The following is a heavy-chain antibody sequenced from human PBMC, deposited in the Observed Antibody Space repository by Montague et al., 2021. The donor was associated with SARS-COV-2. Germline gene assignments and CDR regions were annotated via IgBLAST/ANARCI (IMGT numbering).Heavy chain of an antibody. CDR1: GFTFSSYS. CDR3: AKDKFDYDSTGYPYDY. J-gene: IGHJ4*02. CDR2: IGSSSRNI. Sequence: SLRLSCAASGFTFSSYSMNWDRQAPGRGLEWVSSIGSSSRNIYYADSLRGRFTISRDNARSLLFLQMNSLRAEDTAVYYCAKDKFDYDSTGYPYDYWGQGTLVTVSS. D-gene: IGHD3-22*01. V-gene: IGHV3-21*06.